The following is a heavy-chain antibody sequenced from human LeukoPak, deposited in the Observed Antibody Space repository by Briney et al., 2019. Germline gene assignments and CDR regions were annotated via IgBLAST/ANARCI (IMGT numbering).Heavy chain of an antibody. CDR2: ISYDGSNK. CDR1: GFTFSSYG. J-gene: IGHJ4*02. D-gene: IGHD1-26*01. V-gene: IGHV3-30*18. Sequence: GGSLRLSCAASGFTFSSYGMHWVRQAPGKGLEGVAVISYDGSNKYYADSVKGRFTISRDNSKNTLYLQMNSLRAEDTAVYYCGKDAILSGSYFFDYWGQGTLVTVSS. CDR3: GKDAILSGSYFFDY.